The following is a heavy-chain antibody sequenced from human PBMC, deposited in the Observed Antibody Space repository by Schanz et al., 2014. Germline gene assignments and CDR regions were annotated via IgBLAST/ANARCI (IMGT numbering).Heavy chain of an antibody. Sequence: QVQVVQSGAEVKKPGASVKVSCKASGYTFTSYGISWVRQAPGQGLEWMGWISPYNGNTNYAQKLQGRVTITADKSTSTVYMELSSLRSEDTAIYYCARGNTIFGVVILGWLDPWGQGTLVTVSS. D-gene: IGHD3-3*01. CDR1: GYTFTSYG. CDR2: ISPYNGNT. J-gene: IGHJ5*02. V-gene: IGHV1-18*01. CDR3: ARGNTIFGVVILGWLDP.